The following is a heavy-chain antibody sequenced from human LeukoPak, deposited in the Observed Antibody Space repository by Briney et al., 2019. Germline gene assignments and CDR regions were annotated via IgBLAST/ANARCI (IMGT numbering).Heavy chain of an antibody. CDR2: INSDGIST. Sequence: PGGSLRLSCAASGFTFSSYWMHWVRQAPGKGLVWVSRINSDGISTSYADSVKGRFTISRDNAKNTLYLQMNSLRAEDTAVYYCARDQAPNYYYYYMDVWGKGTTVTVSS. CDR3: ARDQAPNYYYYYMDV. J-gene: IGHJ6*03. CDR1: GFTFSSYW. V-gene: IGHV3-74*01.